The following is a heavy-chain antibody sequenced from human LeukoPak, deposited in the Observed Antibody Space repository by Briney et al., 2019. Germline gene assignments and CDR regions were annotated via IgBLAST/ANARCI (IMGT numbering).Heavy chain of an antibody. CDR2: INHSGST. D-gene: IGHD6-19*01. CDR1: GDSISTSSYY. V-gene: IGHV4-39*07. Sequence: TSETLSLTCSVSGDSISTSSYYWGWIRQPPGKGLEWIGEINHSGSTNYNPSLKSRVTISVETSKNQFSLNLSSVTAADTAVYYCARGRLARSPYFDYWGQGTLVTVSS. CDR3: ARGRLARSPYFDY. J-gene: IGHJ4*02.